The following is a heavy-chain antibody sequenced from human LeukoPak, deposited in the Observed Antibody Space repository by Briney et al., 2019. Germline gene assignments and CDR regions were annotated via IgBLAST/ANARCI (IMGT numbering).Heavy chain of an antibody. J-gene: IGHJ4*02. CDR1: GYTFTGYY. CDR2: INPNSRGT. CDR3: ARVLIVGSSWPIDY. Sequence: ASVKVSCKASGYTFTGYYMHWVRQAPRQGLEWMGWINPNSRGTNYAQKFQGRVTMTRDTSISTAYMELSRLRSDDTAVYYCARVLIVGSSWPIDYWGQGTLVTVSS. V-gene: IGHV1-2*02. D-gene: IGHD6-13*01.